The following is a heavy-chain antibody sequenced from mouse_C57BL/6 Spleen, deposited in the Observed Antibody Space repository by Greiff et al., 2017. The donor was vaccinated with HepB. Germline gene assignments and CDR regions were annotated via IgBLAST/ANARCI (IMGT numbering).Heavy chain of an antibody. CDR1: GYTFTSYW. J-gene: IGHJ2*01. Sequence: QVQLQQPGAELVKPGASVKLSCKASGYTFTSYWMQWVKQRPGQGLEWIGEIDPSDSYTNYNQKFKGKATLTVDTSSSTAYMQLSSLTSDDSAVYYCARRGWEGDYWGQGTTLTVSS. CDR3: ARRGWEGDY. CDR2: IDPSDSYT. V-gene: IGHV1-50*01. D-gene: IGHD3-3*01.